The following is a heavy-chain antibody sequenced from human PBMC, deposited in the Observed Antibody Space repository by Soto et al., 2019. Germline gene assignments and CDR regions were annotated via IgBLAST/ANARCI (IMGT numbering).Heavy chain of an antibody. Sequence: GGSLRLSCTASGFTFGDYAMSWVRQAPGKGLEWVGFIRSKAYGGTTEYAASVKGRFTISRDDSKSIAYLQMNSLKTEDTAVYYCTRVPHTYYYDSSAAFDYWGQGTLVTVSS. V-gene: IGHV3-49*04. D-gene: IGHD3-22*01. CDR1: GFTFGDYA. CDR2: IRSKAYGGTT. J-gene: IGHJ4*02. CDR3: TRVPHTYYYDSSAAFDY.